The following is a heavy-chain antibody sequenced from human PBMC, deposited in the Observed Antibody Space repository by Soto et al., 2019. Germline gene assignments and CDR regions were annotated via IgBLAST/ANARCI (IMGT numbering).Heavy chain of an antibody. CDR2: FDPEDGET. Sequence: GASVKVSCKVFGYTLTELSMHWVRQAPGKGLEWMGGFDPEDGETIYAQKFQGRVTMTEDTSTDTAYMELSSLRSEDTAVYYCATAALGGYCSGGSCYFAFDICG. CDR3: ATAALGGYCSGGSCYFAFDI. D-gene: IGHD2-15*01. CDR1: GYTLTELS. J-gene: IGHJ3*02. V-gene: IGHV1-24*01.